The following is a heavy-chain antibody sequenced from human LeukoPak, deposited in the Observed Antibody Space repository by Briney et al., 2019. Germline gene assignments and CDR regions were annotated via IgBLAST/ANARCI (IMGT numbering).Heavy chain of an antibody. D-gene: IGHD2-15*01. V-gene: IGHV1-2*02. Sequence: ASVKVSCKASGYTFTGYYMHWVRQAPGQGLEWMGWINPNSGGTNYAQKFQGRVTMTRDTSISTAYMELSRLRSDDTAVYYCARELRRILGGAAPRDAFDIWGQGTMVTVSS. CDR2: INPNSGGT. CDR1: GYTFTGYY. J-gene: IGHJ3*02. CDR3: ARELRRILGGAAPRDAFDI.